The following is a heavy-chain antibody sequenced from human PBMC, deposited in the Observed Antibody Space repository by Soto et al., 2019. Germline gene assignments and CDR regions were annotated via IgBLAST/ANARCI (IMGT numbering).Heavy chain of an antibody. V-gene: IGHV1-2*02. CDR3: SKGGAIVAAGTRVYLYNAMDV. D-gene: IGHD1-26*01. J-gene: IGHJ6*01. Sequence: QVQLVQSGTEVKRPGDSVKVSCKASGYTFTGYYVHWVRQAPGQGLEWMGWINPNSGDTYLAQRFQGRVTMNRDTSIGSAYMEPRGLTSDDTAEYYCSKGGAIVAAGTRVYLYNAMDVW. CDR1: GYTFTGYY. CDR2: INPNSGDT.